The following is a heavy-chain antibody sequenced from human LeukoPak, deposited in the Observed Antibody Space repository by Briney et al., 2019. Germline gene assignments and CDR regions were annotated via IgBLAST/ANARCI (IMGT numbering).Heavy chain of an antibody. D-gene: IGHD3-22*01. CDR2: ISSGSITI. CDR3: ARDSHFQTSSGYAFDY. Sequence: GGSLRLSCAASGFTFSSYSMNWVRQAPGKGLEWVSYISSGSITIYYADSVKGRFTISRDNAKNSLYLQLNSLRDEDTAVYYCARDSHFQTSSGYAFDYWGQGTLVTV. J-gene: IGHJ4*02. V-gene: IGHV3-48*02. CDR1: GFTFSSYS.